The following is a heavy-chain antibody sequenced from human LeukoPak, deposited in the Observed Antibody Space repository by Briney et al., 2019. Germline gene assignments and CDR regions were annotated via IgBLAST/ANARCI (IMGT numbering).Heavy chain of an antibody. Sequence: SETLSLTCTVSGGSISSHYWSWIRQPPGKGLEWTGYIYYSGSTNYNPSLKSRVTISVDTSKNQFSLKLSSVTAADTAVYYCARAVGDSSSDNWFDPWGQGTLVTVSS. CDR2: IYYSGST. CDR1: GGSISSHY. V-gene: IGHV4-59*11. J-gene: IGHJ5*02. D-gene: IGHD6-6*01. CDR3: ARAVGDSSSDNWFDP.